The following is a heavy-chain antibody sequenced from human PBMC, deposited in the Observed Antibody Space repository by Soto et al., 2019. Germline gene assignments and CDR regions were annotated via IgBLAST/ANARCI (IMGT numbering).Heavy chain of an antibody. Sequence: QAQVVQSGAEVRKPGSSVKLSCKASEGTFNSYAIAWVRQAPGQGLEWMGGIIPYYNTLNYAQKFQDRVTITADASTNTVYMELSGLRSDDTAVYFCASGASRWYPYDFDSWAQGTLVTVSS. D-gene: IGHD6-13*01. J-gene: IGHJ4*02. V-gene: IGHV1-69*01. CDR2: IIPYYNTL. CDR1: EGTFNSYA. CDR3: ASGASRWYPYDFDS.